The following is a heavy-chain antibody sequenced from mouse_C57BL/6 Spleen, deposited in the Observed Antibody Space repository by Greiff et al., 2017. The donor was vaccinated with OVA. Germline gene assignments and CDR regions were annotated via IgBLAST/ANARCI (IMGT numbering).Heavy chain of an antibody. V-gene: IGHV1-82*01. D-gene: IGHD3-2*02. CDR2: IYPGDGDT. J-gene: IGHJ3*01. CDR1: GYAFSSSW. CDR3: AREGVSSGLAWFAY. Sequence: VQLQESGPELVKPGASVKISCKASGYAFSSSWMNWVKQRPGKGLEWIGRIYPGDGDTNYNGKFKGKATLTADKSSSTAYMQLSSLTSEDSAVYFCAREGVSSGLAWFAYWGQGTLVTVSA.